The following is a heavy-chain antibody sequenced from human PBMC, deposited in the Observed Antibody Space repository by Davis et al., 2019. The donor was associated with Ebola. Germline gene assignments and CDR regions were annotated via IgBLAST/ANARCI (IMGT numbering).Heavy chain of an antibody. V-gene: IGHV4-34*01. D-gene: IGHD2-2*02. J-gene: IGHJ5*02. CDR1: GFTVSSNY. Sequence: MPGGSLRLSCAASGFTVSSNYMSWVRQAPGKGLEWIGEINHSGSTNYNPSLKSRVTISVDTSKNQFSLKLSSVTAADTAVYYCARGQSLGYCSSTSCYKWFDPWGQGTLVTVSS. CDR2: INHSGST. CDR3: ARGQSLGYCSSTSCYKWFDP.